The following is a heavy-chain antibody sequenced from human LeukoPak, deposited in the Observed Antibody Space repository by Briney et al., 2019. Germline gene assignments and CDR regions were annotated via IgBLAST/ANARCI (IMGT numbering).Heavy chain of an antibody. CDR2: IYTSGST. D-gene: IGHD2-2*01. CDR1: GDSISSGSYY. Sequence: PSETLSLTCTVSGDSISSGSYYWSWIRQPAGKGLEWIGRIYTSGSTNYNPSLKSRVTISVDTSKNQFSLKLSSVTAADTAVYYCARAPMPXXXXYYMDV. V-gene: IGHV4-61*02. J-gene: IGHJ6*03. CDR3: ARAPMPXXXXYYMDV.